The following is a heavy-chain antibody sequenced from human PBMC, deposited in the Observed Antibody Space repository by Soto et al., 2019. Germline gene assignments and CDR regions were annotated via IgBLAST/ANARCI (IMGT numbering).Heavy chain of an antibody. CDR2: INPSGGST. Sequence: ASVKVSCKASGYTFTSYYMHWVRQAPGQGLEWMGIINPSGGSTSYAQKFQGRVTMTRDTSTSTVYMELSSLRSEDTAVYYCASGAAVAGPAYYYGMDVWGQGTTVTVSS. J-gene: IGHJ6*02. CDR1: GYTFTSYY. V-gene: IGHV1-46*03. D-gene: IGHD6-19*01. CDR3: ASGAAVAGPAYYYGMDV.